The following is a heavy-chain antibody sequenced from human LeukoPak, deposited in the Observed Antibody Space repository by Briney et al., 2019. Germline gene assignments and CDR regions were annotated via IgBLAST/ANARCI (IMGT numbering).Heavy chain of an antibody. D-gene: IGHD1-1*01. J-gene: IGHJ4*02. CDR2: ISASGGST. CDR3: APNWNLDY. Sequence: GGSLRLSCAASGITFSSYAMSWVRQAPGKGLEWMSAISASGGSTYYADSVKGRFTISRDKSKNTLYLQMNSLRPEDTAIYYCAPNWNLDYWGQGSLVTFSS. V-gene: IGHV3-23*01. CDR1: GITFSSYA.